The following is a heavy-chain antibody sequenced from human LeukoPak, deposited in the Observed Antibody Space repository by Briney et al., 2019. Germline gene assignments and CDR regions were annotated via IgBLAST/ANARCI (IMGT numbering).Heavy chain of an antibody. CDR1: GGSISSGGYY. J-gene: IGHJ4*02. Sequence: SETLSLTYTVSGGSISSGGYYWSWIRQHPGKGLEWIGYIYYSGSTYYNPSLKSRVTISVDTSKNQFSLKLSSVTAADTAVYYCARVTYSSGWYVDWGQGTLVTVSS. V-gene: IGHV4-31*03. D-gene: IGHD6-19*01. CDR2: IYYSGST. CDR3: ARVTYSSGWYVD.